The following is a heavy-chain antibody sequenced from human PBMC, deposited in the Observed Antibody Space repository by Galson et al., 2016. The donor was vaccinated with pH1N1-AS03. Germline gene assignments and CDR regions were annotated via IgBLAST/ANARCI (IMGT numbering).Heavy chain of an antibody. CDR1: QYKFSDYW. J-gene: IGHJ6*02. D-gene: IGHD2-15*01. CDR3: AAAKKGTPPIFFYYTVDV. V-gene: IGHV5-10-1*01. Sequence: QSGAEVKKPGESLTVSCETSQYKFSDYWVHWLRQVPGKGLEWLGRIDPSDSYIDYSPSFRGHVSTSVDRSISTAYLQWRSLRASDTAVYYCAAAKKGTPPIFFYYTVDVWGQGTTVMVSS. CDR2: IDPSDSYI.